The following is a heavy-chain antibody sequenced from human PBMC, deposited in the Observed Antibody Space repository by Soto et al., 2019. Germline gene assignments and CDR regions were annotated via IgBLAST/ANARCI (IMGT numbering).Heavy chain of an antibody. Sequence: GGSLRLSCAASGFTFNTFAMSWVRQAPGKGLEWVSGISARSGNTYYADSVKGRFTMSRDNSKNTLNLQMNSLRAEDTAVYYCAKDQRYCSGGSCYLGYYYGMDVWGKGTTVTV. J-gene: IGHJ6*04. CDR3: AKDQRYCSGGSCYLGYYYGMDV. CDR2: ISARSGNT. D-gene: IGHD2-15*01. V-gene: IGHV3-23*01. CDR1: GFTFNTFA.